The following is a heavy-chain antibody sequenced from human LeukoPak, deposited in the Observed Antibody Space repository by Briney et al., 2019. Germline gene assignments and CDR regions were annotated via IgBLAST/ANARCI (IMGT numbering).Heavy chain of an antibody. J-gene: IGHJ4*02. V-gene: IGHV4-34*01. CDR3: AREDLIAARSFDY. D-gene: IGHD6-6*01. CDR1: GGSFSGYY. Sequence: SETLSLTCAVYGGSFSGYYWSWIRQPPGKGLEWIGEINHSGSTNYNPSLKSRVTISVDTSKNQFSLKLSSVTAADTAVYYCAREDLIAARSFDYWGQGTLVTVSS. CDR2: INHSGST.